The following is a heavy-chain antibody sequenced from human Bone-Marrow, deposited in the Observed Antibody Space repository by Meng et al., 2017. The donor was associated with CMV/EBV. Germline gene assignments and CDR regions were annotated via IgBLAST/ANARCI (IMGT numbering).Heavy chain of an antibody. D-gene: IGHD6-6*01. CDR2: IIPIFGTA. CDR1: GGTFSSYA. Sequence: SVKVSCKASGGTFSSYAISWVRQAPGQGLEWMGGIIPIFGTANYAQKFQGRVTITTDESTSTAYMELSSLRSEDTAVYYCARDAIAAHSWWFDPWAREPWSPSPQ. V-gene: IGHV1-69*05. CDR3: ARDAIAAHSWWFDP. J-gene: IGHJ5*02.